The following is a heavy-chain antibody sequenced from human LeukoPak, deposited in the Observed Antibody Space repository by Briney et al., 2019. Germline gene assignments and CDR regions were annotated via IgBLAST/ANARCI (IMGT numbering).Heavy chain of an antibody. CDR1: GDSVSSNTAS. V-gene: IGHV6-1*01. Sequence: SQTLSLTCAVSGDSVSSNTASWHWIRQSPSRGLEWLGRTYYRSKWYSDSGVSVEGRIAINPDTSTNQFSLHLNSVTPEDTAVYYCARDSGYNWNDGSLDHWGQGTLVTVSS. J-gene: IGHJ4*02. CDR3: ARDSGYNWNDGSLDH. D-gene: IGHD1-1*01. CDR2: TYYRSKWYS.